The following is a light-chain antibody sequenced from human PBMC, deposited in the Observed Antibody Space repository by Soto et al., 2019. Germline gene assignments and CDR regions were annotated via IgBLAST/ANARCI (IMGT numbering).Light chain of an antibody. V-gene: IGKV3-20*01. J-gene: IGKJ2*01. Sequence: DIALTQSPGTLSLSPGNRATLSCRARESLSSSYLVWYQQKPGQAPRLLIYAASRRATGIPDRFSGSGSASEYTLTINTLEPEDFAVYYCQQQGIFGQGTKLEIK. CDR2: AAS. CDR1: ESLSSSY. CDR3: QQQGI.